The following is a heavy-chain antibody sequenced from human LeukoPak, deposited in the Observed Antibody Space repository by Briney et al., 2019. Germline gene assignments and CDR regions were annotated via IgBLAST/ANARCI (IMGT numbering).Heavy chain of an antibody. CDR1: GYTFTSYD. J-gene: IGHJ4*02. V-gene: IGHV1-18*01. CDR2: ISAYNGNT. CDR3: ARDFARLYYYDSSGYLDY. Sequence: ASVKVSCKASGYTFTSYDISWVRQAPGQGLEWMGWISAYNGNTNYAQKLQGRVTMTTDTSTSTAYMELRSLRSDDTAVYYCARDFARLYYYDSSGYLDYWGQGTLVTVSS. D-gene: IGHD3-22*01.